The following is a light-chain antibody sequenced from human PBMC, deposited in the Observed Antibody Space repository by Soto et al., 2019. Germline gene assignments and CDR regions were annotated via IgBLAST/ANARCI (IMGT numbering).Light chain of an antibody. V-gene: IGLV2-14*01. CDR3: SSYISSSRGLYV. J-gene: IGLJ1*01. CDR2: EVS. CDR1: SSDVGGYNY. Sequence: QSVLTQPASVSGSPGQSITISCTGTSSDVGGYNYVSWYQQHPGKAPKLMIYEVSNRPSGVSNRFSGSKSGNTASLTISGLQAEDEADYYCSSYISSSRGLYVFGTGTKVTVL.